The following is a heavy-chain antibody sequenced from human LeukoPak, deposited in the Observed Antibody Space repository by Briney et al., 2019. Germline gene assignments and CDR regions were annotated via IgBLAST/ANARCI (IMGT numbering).Heavy chain of an antibody. CDR1: GVSISRYY. CDR2: IYYSGST. V-gene: IGHV4-59*08. Sequence: ASETLSLTCTVAGVSISRYYWSWVRQPPGKGLEWIGYIYYSGSTNYNPSLKSGVTISVDTSKNQFSLKLSSVTAADTAVYYCASGGDSVNWGQGTLVTVSS. D-gene: IGHD5/OR15-5a*01. CDR3: ASGGDSVN. J-gene: IGHJ4*02.